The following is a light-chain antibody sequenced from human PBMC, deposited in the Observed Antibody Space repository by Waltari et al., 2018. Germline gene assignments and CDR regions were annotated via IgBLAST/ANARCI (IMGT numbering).Light chain of an antibody. V-gene: IGKV3-20*01. CDR1: PSVSSSY. CDR3: QHFGSSIFT. CDR2: GAS. Sequence: EIVLTQSPGTLSLSPGERATLSCRASPSVSSSYLAWYQQKPGQAPRLLIYGASSRATGIPDRFSGSGSGTDFTLTISRLEPEDFAVYYCQHFGSSIFTFGPGTKVDIK. J-gene: IGKJ3*01.